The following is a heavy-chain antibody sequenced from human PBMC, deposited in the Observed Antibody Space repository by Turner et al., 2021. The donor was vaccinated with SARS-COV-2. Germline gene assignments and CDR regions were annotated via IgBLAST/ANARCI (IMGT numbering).Heavy chain of an antibody. CDR1: GGSFSSHV. CDR3: ARRHGGNYDAFDI. CDR2: IIPIIGIA. D-gene: IGHD1-26*01. Sequence: QAQLVQSGAEVKKPGSTVKVSCKASGGSFSSHVISWVRQAPGQGPEWMGGIIPIIGIANYAQKFQGRVTITADESTSTAYMGLSSLRSEDTAVYYCARRHGGNYDAFDIWGQGTMVTVSS. V-gene: IGHV1-69*10. J-gene: IGHJ3*02.